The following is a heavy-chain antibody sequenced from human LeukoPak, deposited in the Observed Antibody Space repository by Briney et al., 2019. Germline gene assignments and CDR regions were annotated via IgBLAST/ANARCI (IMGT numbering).Heavy chain of an antibody. CDR1: GLTFSSYW. J-gene: IGHJ4*02. Sequence: GGSLGLSCAASGLTFSSYWMSWVRQAPGKGLEWVANIKQDGSEKYYMDSVKGRFTIPRDNAKNSLYLQMNSLRAEDTAVYYCASGLPGVVVPAAIGYWGQGTLVTVSS. V-gene: IGHV3-7*01. CDR3: ASGLPGVVVPAAIGY. CDR2: IKQDGSEK. D-gene: IGHD2-2*01.